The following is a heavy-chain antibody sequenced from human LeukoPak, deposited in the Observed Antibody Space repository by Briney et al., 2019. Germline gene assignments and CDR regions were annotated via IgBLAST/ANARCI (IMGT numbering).Heavy chain of an antibody. V-gene: IGHV3-48*01. CDR3: AKDGGHSGWYDY. Sequence: QTGGSLRLSCAASGFTFSTYSMNWVRQAPGKGLEWVSYISSSSSTIYYADSVKGRLTISRDNSKNTLYLQMNSLRAEDTAVYYCAKDGGHSGWYDYWGQGTLVTVSS. J-gene: IGHJ4*02. CDR2: ISSSSSTI. D-gene: IGHD6-19*01. CDR1: GFTFSTYS.